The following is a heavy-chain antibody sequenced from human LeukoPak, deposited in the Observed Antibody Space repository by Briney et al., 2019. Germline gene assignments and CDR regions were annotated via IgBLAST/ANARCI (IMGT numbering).Heavy chain of an antibody. Sequence: PSETLSLTCTVSGGSISSSGYYWGWIRQRPGKGLEWIGYIYYSGSTYYNPSLKSRVTISLDTSKNQFSLKLSSVTAADTAVYYCARVRGPVSYDFWAGDYYYYMDVWGKGTTVTVSS. J-gene: IGHJ6*03. V-gene: IGHV4-31*03. CDR3: ARVRGPVSYDFWAGDYYYYMDV. CDR1: GGSISSSGYY. CDR2: IYYSGST. D-gene: IGHD3-3*01.